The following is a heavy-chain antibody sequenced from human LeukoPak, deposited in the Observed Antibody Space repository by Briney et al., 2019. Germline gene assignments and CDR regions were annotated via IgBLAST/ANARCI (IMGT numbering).Heavy chain of an antibody. Sequence: GGSLRLFCAGSGFTFSNYCMSWVRQAPGIGLEWVANINHDGREKHYVDSVKGRFNISRDNDKNSLYLQMNSLRADDTAVYYCALGYKSGYLFDYWGQGTVVTVSS. D-gene: IGHD5-18*01. CDR1: GFTFSNYC. J-gene: IGHJ4*02. CDR3: ALGYKSGYLFDY. V-gene: IGHV3-7*05. CDR2: INHDGREK.